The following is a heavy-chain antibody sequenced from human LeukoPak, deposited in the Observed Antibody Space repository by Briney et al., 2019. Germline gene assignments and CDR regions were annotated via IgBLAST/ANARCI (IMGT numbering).Heavy chain of an antibody. J-gene: IGHJ5*02. Sequence: SETLSLTCAVYGGSFGGYYWSWIRQPPGKGLEWIGEINHSGSTNYNPSLKSRVTISVDTSENQFSLKLSSVTAADTAVYYCARPRGIAAAAWFDPWGQGTLVTVSS. D-gene: IGHD6-13*01. CDR1: GGSFGGYY. CDR2: INHSGST. V-gene: IGHV4-34*01. CDR3: ARPRGIAAAAWFDP.